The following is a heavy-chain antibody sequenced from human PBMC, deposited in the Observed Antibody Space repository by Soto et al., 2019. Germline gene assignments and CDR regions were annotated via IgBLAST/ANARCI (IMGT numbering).Heavy chain of an antibody. J-gene: IGHJ2*01. D-gene: IGHD6-13*01. V-gene: IGHV3-23*01. CDR3: AKGVARAAAGSTSVTHWYFDL. CDR1: GFSSSSYA. CDR2: ISGSGDST. Sequence: EVQLLESGGGLVQPGGSLRLSCAASGFSSSSYAMSWVRQAPGKGPEWVSGISGSGDSTYYADSVKGRITISRDNSKDTLYLQMNSLRAEDTAVYYCAKGVARAAAGSTSVTHWYFDLWGRGTLVTVSS.